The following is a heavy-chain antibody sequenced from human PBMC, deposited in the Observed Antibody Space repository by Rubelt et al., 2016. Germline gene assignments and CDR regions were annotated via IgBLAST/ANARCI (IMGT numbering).Heavy chain of an antibody. Sequence: QVQLVQSGAEVKKPGASVKVSCKASGYTFTSYYMHWVRQAPGPGLEWIGIITPSGGSTSYAQKFQGRVTMTRDTSTSTVYMELSSLRSEDTAVYYCARDNLRGYSSLPFDYWGQGTLVTVSS. CDR3: ARDNLRGYSSLPFDY. J-gene: IGHJ4*02. CDR2: ITPSGGST. CDR1: GYTFTSYY. V-gene: IGHV1-46*01. D-gene: IGHD6-13*01.